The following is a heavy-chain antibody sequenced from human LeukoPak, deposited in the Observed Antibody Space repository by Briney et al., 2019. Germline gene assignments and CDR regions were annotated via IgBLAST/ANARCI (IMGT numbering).Heavy chain of an antibody. Sequence: GGSLRLSCTASGCTFGDYAMSWVRQAPGKGLEWVGFIRNKAYGRTIEYAAYVKGRFTISRDDSKSFAYLQMNSLKTEDTAVYYCTAQVFCSGRSCYSHWYFDLWGRGTLVTVSS. J-gene: IGHJ2*01. CDR2: IRNKAYGRTI. CDR1: GCTFGDYA. V-gene: IGHV3-49*04. D-gene: IGHD2-15*01. CDR3: TAQVFCSGRSCYSHWYFDL.